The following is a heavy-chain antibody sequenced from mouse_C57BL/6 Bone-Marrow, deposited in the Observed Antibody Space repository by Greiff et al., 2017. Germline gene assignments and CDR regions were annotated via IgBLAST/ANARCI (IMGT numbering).Heavy chain of an antibody. CDR2: IDPETGGT. Sequence: QVQLKESGAELVRPGASVTLSCKASGYTFTDYEMHWVKQTPVHGLEWIGAIDPETGGTAYNQKFKGKAILTADKSSSTAYMELRSLTSEDSAVYYCTRGGNDVAYWGQGTLVTVSA. CDR3: TRGGNDVAY. V-gene: IGHV1-15*01. CDR1: GYTFTDYE. J-gene: IGHJ3*01. D-gene: IGHD2-2*01.